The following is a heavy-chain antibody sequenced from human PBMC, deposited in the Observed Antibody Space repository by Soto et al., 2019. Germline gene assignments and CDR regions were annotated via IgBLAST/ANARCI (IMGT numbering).Heavy chain of an antibody. CDR2: IDPSDSYT. V-gene: IGHV5-10-1*01. CDR3: ARLNRRYYYDSSGYYY. J-gene: IGHJ4*02. D-gene: IGHD3-22*01. Sequence: GESLKISCKGSGYSFTSYWISWVRQMPGKGLEWMGRIDPSDSYTNYSPSFQGHVTISADKSISTAYLQWSSLKASDTAMYYCARLNRRYYYDSSGYYYWGQGTLVTVSS. CDR1: GYSFTSYW.